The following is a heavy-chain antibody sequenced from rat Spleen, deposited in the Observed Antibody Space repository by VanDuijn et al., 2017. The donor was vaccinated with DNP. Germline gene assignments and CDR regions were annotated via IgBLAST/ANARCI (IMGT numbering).Heavy chain of an antibody. CDR2: MWSGGST. Sequence: QVQLMESGPGLVQPSETLSLTCTVSGFSLTSYNVHWVRQPPGKGLEWMGVMWSGGSTDYNSALKSRLSISRDTSKSQVFLKMNSLQTDDTAIYYCTSYYSGDFHYWGQGAMVTVSS. CDR3: TSYYSGDFHY. CDR1: GFSLTSYN. V-gene: IGHV2-45*01. J-gene: IGHJ2*01. D-gene: IGHD1-1*01.